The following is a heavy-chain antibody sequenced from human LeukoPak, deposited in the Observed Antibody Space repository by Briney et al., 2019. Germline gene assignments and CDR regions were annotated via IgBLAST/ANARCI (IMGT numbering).Heavy chain of an antibody. D-gene: IGHD4/OR15-4a*01. Sequence: GGSLRLSCAASRFTFRAYSMNWVPQAPGKGRVGVSYTISSSSTILYADPVKGGFTITRDNAKNSLYLQMNSLRAQDTAVYYCERGPAVADYFQFYYMDVWGKGTTVTVSS. CDR2: TISSSSTI. V-gene: IGHV3-48*01. J-gene: IGHJ6*03. CDR3: ERGPAVADYFQFYYMDV. CDR1: RFTFRAYS.